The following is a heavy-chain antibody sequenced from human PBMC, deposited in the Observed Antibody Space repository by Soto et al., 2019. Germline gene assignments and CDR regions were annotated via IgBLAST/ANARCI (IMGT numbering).Heavy chain of an antibody. CDR3: AKPRCSLEWPPFDP. J-gene: IGHJ5*02. CDR1: GFAFKSYG. V-gene: IGHV3-30*18. CDR2: IKSDGFST. Sequence: ESGGGVVQPGRSLRLSCVASGFAFKSYGMHWVRQAPGKGPEWVAVIKSDGFSTDYVDSVKGRFAIFRDNSRNTLYLQMNNLIIEDTGVYYCAKPRCSLEWPPFDPWCNGPRVTVSS. D-gene: IGHD3-3*01.